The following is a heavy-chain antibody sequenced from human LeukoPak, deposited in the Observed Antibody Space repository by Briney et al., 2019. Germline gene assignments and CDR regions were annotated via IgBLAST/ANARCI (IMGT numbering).Heavy chain of an antibody. D-gene: IGHD3-3*01. CDR2: FDPEDGET. J-gene: IGHJ5*02. CDR3: ATVPFGVAGSYNWFDP. CDR1: GYTLTELS. Sequence: ASVKVSCKVSGYTLTELSMHWVRQAPGRGLEWMGGFDPEDGETIYAQKFQGRVTMTEDTSTDTAYMELSSLRSEDTAVYYCATVPFGVAGSYNWFDPWGQGTLVTVSS. V-gene: IGHV1-24*01.